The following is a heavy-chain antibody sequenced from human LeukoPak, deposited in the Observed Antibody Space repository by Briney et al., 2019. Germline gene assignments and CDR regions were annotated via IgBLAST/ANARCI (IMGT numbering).Heavy chain of an antibody. D-gene: IGHD6-13*01. CDR1: GLTFSSYA. J-gene: IGHJ3*02. CDR3: VKYQLLHISRWRDAFEI. CDR2: ISGSGDSI. Sequence: GGSLRLSCAVSGLTFSSYAMSWVSQAPGKGMEWDSVISGSGDSIYYSDSVKGRFTISRDNSENTLYLQMNTLRAGDTAVYYCVKYQLLHISRWRDAFEIWGQGTMVTVSS. V-gene: IGHV3-23*01.